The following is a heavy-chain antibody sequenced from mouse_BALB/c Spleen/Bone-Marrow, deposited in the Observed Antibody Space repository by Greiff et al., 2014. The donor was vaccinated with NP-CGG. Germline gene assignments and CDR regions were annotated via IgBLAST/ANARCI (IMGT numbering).Heavy chain of an antibody. D-gene: IGHD1-2*01. J-gene: IGHJ1*01. Sequence: EVKLVESGGGLVQPGGSLRLSCATSGFTFTDYYMSWVRQPPGKALEWLGFIRNKANGYTTEYSASVKSRFTISRDNSQSILYLQMNTLRAEDSATYYCARDRTTATLYWYFDVWGAGTTVTVSS. CDR3: ARDRTTATLYWYFDV. V-gene: IGHV7-3*02. CDR2: IRNKANGYTT. CDR1: GFTFTDYY.